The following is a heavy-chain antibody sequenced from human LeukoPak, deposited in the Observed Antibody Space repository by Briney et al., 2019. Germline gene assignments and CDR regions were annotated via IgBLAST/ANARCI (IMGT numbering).Heavy chain of an antibody. Sequence: SVKVSCKASGGTFSSYAISWVRQAPGQGLEWMGGIIPIFGTANYAQKFQGRVTITADESTSTAYMELSSLRSEDTAVYYCAREAIAVAGIGAFDIWGQGTMVTVSS. V-gene: IGHV1-69*13. D-gene: IGHD6-19*01. J-gene: IGHJ3*02. CDR2: IIPIFGTA. CDR3: AREAIAVAGIGAFDI. CDR1: GGTFSSYA.